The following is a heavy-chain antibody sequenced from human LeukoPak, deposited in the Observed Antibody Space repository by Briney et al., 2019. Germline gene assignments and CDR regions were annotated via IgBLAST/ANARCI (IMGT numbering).Heavy chain of an antibody. D-gene: IGHD3-10*01. CDR2: IHYRGST. V-gene: IGHV4-59*08. J-gene: IGHJ6*02. CDR3: ARQYYYGLGDV. Sequence: EWIEYIHYRGSTNYNPSRKSRVTISVDTSKNQFSLKLSSVTDADTAVYYCARQYYYGLGDVWGQGTTVTVSS.